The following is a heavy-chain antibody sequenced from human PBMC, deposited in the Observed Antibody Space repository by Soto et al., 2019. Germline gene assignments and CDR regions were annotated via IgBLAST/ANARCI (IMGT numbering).Heavy chain of an antibody. CDR3: ARGYCSSTSCYIWDNWFDP. CDR1: GGSFSGYY. D-gene: IGHD2-2*02. Sequence: PETLSLTCAVYGGSFSGYYSSWIRQPPGKGLEWIARIYHSGRTNNNPSLKSRVTISVDTSKNQFSLKLSSVTAADTAVYYCARGYCSSTSCYIWDNWFDPWGQGTLVTFSS. CDR2: IYHSGRT. V-gene: IGHV4-34*01. J-gene: IGHJ5*02.